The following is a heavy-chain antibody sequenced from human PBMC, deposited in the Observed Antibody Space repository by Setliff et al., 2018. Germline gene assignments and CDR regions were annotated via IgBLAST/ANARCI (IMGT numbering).Heavy chain of an antibody. CDR3: ARVARKSRPLSYFDK. Sequence: ASVKVSCKASGYTFTDYYIHWVRQAPGQGLEWMGWINPLSTATKYAQRFQDGVAMTRDTSMNTAYMELMRLTSDDTALYYCARVARKSRPLSYFDKWGQGTQVTVSS. V-gene: IGHV1-2*02. J-gene: IGHJ4*02. D-gene: IGHD5-12*01. CDR1: GYTFTDYY. CDR2: INPLSTAT.